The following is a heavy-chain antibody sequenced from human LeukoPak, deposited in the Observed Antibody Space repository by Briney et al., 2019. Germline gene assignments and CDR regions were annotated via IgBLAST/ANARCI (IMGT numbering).Heavy chain of an antibody. J-gene: IGHJ4*02. CDR3: ATSSARSYDYGGF. Sequence: GGSLRLSCAASGFTFSSYGIHWVRQAPGKGLEWVAFIRYDGSNKYYADSVKGRFTISRDNSKNTLYLQMNSLRAEDTAVYYCATSSARSYDYGGFWGQGTLVTVSS. CDR1: GFTFSSYG. D-gene: IGHD4-23*01. CDR2: IRYDGSNK. V-gene: IGHV3-30*02.